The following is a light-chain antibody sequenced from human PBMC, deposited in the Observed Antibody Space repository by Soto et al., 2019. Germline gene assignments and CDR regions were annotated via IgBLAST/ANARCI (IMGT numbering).Light chain of an antibody. Sequence: DRKMTQSPSTLSASIGDRVTITCRASQSISNWLAWYQQKPGKAPKLLIYKASSLESGVPSRFSGSGSGTEFTLTISSLQPDDFATYYCQQSHSYPWTFGQGTKV. V-gene: IGKV1-5*03. J-gene: IGKJ1*01. CDR2: KAS. CDR3: QQSHSYPWT. CDR1: QSISNW.